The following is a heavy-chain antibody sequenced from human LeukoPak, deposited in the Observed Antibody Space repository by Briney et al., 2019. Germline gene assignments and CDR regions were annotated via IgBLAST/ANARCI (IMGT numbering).Heavy chain of an antibody. D-gene: IGHD1-26*01. V-gene: IGHV3-23*01. Sequence: PGGSLRLSCAVSGFTFSSYAMTWVRQAPGKGLQWVSLISGSGGSTYYADSVKGRFTISRDNSKNTLYLQMNNLRAEDTAVYYCAKSSDGGSYRSYYFDYWGQGTLVTVSS. CDR1: GFTFSSYA. CDR2: ISGSGGST. CDR3: AKSSDGGSYRSYYFDY. J-gene: IGHJ4*02.